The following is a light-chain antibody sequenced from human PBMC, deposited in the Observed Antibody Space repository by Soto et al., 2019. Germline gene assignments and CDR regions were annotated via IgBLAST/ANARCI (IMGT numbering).Light chain of an antibody. CDR3: QQYNSYSPRT. J-gene: IGKJ1*01. CDR2: DAS. CDR1: QSVGSW. V-gene: IGKV1-5*01. Sequence: DLQMTQSPSTLSASVGDRVTITCRASQSVGSWLAWYQQKPGKAPKLLIYDASSLESGVPSRFSGSGSGTEFTLTISSLQPDDFATYYCQQYNSYSPRTFG.